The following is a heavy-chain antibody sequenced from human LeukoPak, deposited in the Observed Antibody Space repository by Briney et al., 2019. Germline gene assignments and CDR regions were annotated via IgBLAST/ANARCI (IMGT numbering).Heavy chain of an antibody. CDR2: IKQDGSEK. V-gene: IGHV3-7*01. Sequence: GSLRLSCAASGFTFSIYWMSWVRQAPGKGLEWVANIKQDGSEKYYVDSVKGRFTISRDNAKNSLYLQMNSLRAEDTAVYYCARVGIAYYYDSSGYYTDFWGQGTLVTVSS. CDR3: ARVGIAYYYDSSGYYTDF. CDR1: GFTFSIYW. D-gene: IGHD3-22*01. J-gene: IGHJ4*02.